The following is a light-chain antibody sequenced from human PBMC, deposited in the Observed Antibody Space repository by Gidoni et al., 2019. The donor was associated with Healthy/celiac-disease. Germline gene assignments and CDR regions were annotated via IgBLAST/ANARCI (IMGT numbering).Light chain of an antibody. J-gene: IGLJ3*02. Sequence: SYELSQPPSVSVSPGQTASITCSGDKLGDKYACWYKQKPGQSPVLVIYQNSKRPSGIPERFSGSNSGNTATLTISGTQAMDEADYYCQAWDSSTDRVFGGGTKLTVL. CDR3: QAWDSSTDRV. CDR2: QNS. CDR1: KLGDKY. V-gene: IGLV3-1*01.